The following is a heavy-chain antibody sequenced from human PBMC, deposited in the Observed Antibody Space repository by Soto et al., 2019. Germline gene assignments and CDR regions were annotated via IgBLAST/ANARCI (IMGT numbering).Heavy chain of an antibody. Sequence: QVQLQESGPGLVKPSETLSLTCTVSGGSISGYYWNWIRQPPGKGLEWIAYIYNSVTTNYNPSLKIQITISRDTSSNQVSLKLRSVTGADTAVYYCERFGPFQLPAHDYYYIDVWGKGTTVTVSS. CDR2: IYNSVTT. J-gene: IGHJ6*03. V-gene: IGHV4-59*01. CDR1: GGSISGYY. CDR3: ERFGPFQLPAHDYYYIDV. D-gene: IGHD2-2*01.